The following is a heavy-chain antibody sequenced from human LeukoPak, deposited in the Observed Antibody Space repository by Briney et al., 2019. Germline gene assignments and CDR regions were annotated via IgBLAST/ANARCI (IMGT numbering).Heavy chain of an antibody. D-gene: IGHD1-26*01. CDR3: AREFSGSYRTFDY. Sequence: LETLSLTCAVSGGSISSYYWSWIRQPAGEGLEWIGRISASGSTNYSPSLKSRVTLSVDTSKNQFSLNLTSVTAADTAVYYCAREFSGSYRTFDYWGQGTLVTVSS. CDR2: ISASGST. J-gene: IGHJ4*02. CDR1: GGSISSYY. V-gene: IGHV4-4*07.